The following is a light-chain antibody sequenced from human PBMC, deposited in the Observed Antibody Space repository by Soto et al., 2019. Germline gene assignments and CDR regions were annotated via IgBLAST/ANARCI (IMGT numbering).Light chain of an antibody. CDR1: QDISVY. J-gene: IGKJ5*01. Sequence: DIQMTQSPSSLYASVGDRVTITCRASQDISVYLAWYQQKPGKVPKILIYSASTLQSGVPSRFSGSGSGTDFTLTISSLQPEDVAIYYCQKFNTAPLSFGQGTRLEIK. V-gene: IGKV1-27*01. CDR2: SAS. CDR3: QKFNTAPLS.